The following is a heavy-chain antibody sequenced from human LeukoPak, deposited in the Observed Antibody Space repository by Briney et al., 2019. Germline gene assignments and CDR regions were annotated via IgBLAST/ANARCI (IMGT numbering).Heavy chain of an antibody. CDR3: ASPPPRAYFSSSSCYGNPKKDYFYGMDV. J-gene: IGHJ6*02. CDR2: INAGNGNT. Sequence: ASVKVSCKASGYTFTSYAMHWVRQAPGQRLEWMGWINAGNGNTKYAQKFQGRVTITRDKSASTAYMELSSLRSEDTAVYYCASPPPRAYFSSSSCYGNPKKDYFYGMDVWGQGTTVTVYS. D-gene: IGHD2-2*01. CDR1: GYTFTSYA. V-gene: IGHV1-3*01.